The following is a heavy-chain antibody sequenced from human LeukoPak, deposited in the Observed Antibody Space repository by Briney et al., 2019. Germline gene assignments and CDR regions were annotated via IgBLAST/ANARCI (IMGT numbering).Heavy chain of an antibody. CDR3: ARVKPGYCSGGTCYFDS. D-gene: IGHD2-15*01. J-gene: IGHJ4*02. CDR1: GGSISSYY. CDR2: IYYSGST. V-gene: IGHV4-59*01. Sequence: PSETLSLTCTVSGGSISSYYWSWIRQPPGKGLEWIGYIYYSGSTNYNPSLKSRVTISVDTSKNQFSLKLSSVTAADTAVYYCARVKPGYCSGGTCYFDSRGQGTLVTVSS.